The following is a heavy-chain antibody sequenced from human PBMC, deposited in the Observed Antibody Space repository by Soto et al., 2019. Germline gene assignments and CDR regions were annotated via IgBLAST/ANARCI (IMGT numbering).Heavy chain of an antibody. J-gene: IGHJ6*02. CDR1: GFTFSAYG. D-gene: IGHD3-3*01. CDR2: ISYDGFNK. V-gene: IGHV3-30*18. Sequence: PGGSLRLSCAASGFTFSAYGMHWVRQAPGKGLEWVAIISYDGFNKYYADSVKGRFTISRDNSKNTLYLQMNSLRSEDTAVYYCAKDTPIFGESYIMDVWGQGTTVTVSS. CDR3: AKDTPIFGESYIMDV.